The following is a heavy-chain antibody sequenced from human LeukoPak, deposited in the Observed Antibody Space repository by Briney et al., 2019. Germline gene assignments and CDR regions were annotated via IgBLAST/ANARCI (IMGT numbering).Heavy chain of an antibody. CDR3: ARGRRDGYNLEYFDK. CDR2: FYHGGST. Sequence: PSETLSLTCTVSGYSISTGYYWDWIRQPPGKGLEWIGTFYHGGSTYYNPSLKSRVTIYVDTSKNQFSLKLSSVTAADTAVYYCARGRRDGYNLEYFDKWGQGTLVTVSS. J-gene: IGHJ4*02. D-gene: IGHD5-24*01. CDR1: GYSISTGYY. V-gene: IGHV4-38-2*02.